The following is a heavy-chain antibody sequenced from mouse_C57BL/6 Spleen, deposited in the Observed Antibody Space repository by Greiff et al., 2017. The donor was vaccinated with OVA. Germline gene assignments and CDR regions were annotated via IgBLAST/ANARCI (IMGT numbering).Heavy chain of an antibody. D-gene: IGHD1-1*01. CDR1: GYAFTNYL. V-gene: IGHV1-54*01. J-gene: IGHJ2*01. Sequence: LQESGAELVRPGTSVKVSCKASGYAFTNYLIEWVKQRPGQGLEWIGVINPGSGGTNYNEKFKGKATLTADKSSSTAYMQLSSLTSEDSAVYFCARSRIYYGSSYPYYFDYWGQGTTLTVSS. CDR3: ARSRIYYGSSYPYYFDY. CDR2: INPGSGGT.